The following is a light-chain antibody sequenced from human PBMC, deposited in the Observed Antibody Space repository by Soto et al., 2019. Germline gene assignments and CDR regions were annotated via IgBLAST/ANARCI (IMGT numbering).Light chain of an antibody. Sequence: QSALTQPPSASGSPGQSVTISCTGTSSDVGGYYYVSWYQQHPGKAPKLMIYEVSKRPSGVPDRFSGSKSGNTASLTVSGLQAEDEADYYCSSYAGSNIEVFGTGTKLTVL. CDR1: SSDVGGYYY. V-gene: IGLV2-8*01. J-gene: IGLJ1*01. CDR2: EVS. CDR3: SSYAGSNIEV.